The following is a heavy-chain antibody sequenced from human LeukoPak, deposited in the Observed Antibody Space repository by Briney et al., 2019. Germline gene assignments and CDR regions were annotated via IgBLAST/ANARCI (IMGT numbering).Heavy chain of an antibody. V-gene: IGHV3-64*01. CDR3: ARGRKSHGSGSYYDNYYYMDV. Sequence: GGSLRLSCAASGFTFSSYAMHWVRQAPGKGLEYVSAISSNGGSTYYANSVKGRFTISRDNSKNTLYLQMGSLRAEDMAVYYCARGRKSHGSGSYYDNYYYMDVWGKGTTVTVSS. D-gene: IGHD3-10*01. CDR2: ISSNGGST. J-gene: IGHJ6*03. CDR1: GFTFSSYA.